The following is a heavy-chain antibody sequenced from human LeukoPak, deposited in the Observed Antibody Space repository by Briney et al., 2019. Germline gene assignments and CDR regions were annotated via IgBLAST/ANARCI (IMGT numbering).Heavy chain of an antibody. D-gene: IGHD2-15*01. CDR1: GGSISSGSYY. Sequence: SQTLSLTCTVSGGSISSGSYYWSRIRQPAGKGLEWIGRIYTSGSTNYNPSLKSRVTISVDTSKNQFSLKLSSVTAADTAVYYCAREGLGYCSGGSCYFNWFDPWGQGTLVTVSS. J-gene: IGHJ5*02. V-gene: IGHV4-61*02. CDR2: IYTSGST. CDR3: AREGLGYCSGGSCYFNWFDP.